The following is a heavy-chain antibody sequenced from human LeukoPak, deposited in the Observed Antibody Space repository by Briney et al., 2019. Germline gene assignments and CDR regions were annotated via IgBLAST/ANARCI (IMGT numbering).Heavy chain of an antibody. D-gene: IGHD1-1*01. CDR3: ARGGVNYWNPRY. V-gene: IGHV3-53*01. J-gene: IGHJ4*02. CDR1: GFTVSSNY. Sequence: GGSLRLSCVASGFTVSSNYMSWVRQAPGKGLEWVSLLYTGDTTYYADSVEGRFTISRDDSKNTIYLQMNSLRAEDTAVYYCARGGVNYWNPRYWGQGTLVTVSS. CDR2: LYTGDTT.